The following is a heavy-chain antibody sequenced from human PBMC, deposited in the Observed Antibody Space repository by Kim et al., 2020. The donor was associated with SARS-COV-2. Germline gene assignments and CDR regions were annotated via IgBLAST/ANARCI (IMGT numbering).Heavy chain of an antibody. J-gene: IGHJ6*02. Sequence: GGSLRLSCAASGFTFSSYSMNWVRQAPGKGLEWVSSISSSSSYIYYAYSVKGRFTISRDNAKNSLYLQMNSLRAEDTAAYYCARDREAFDWLLRNLGYYYYGMDVWGPGTTVTVSS. D-gene: IGHD3-9*01. V-gene: IGHV3-21*01. CDR1: GFTFSSYS. CDR3: ARDREAFDWLLRNLGYYYYGMDV. CDR2: ISSSSSYI.